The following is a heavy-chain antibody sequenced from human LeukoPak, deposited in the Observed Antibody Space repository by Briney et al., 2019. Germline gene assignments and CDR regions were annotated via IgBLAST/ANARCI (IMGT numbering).Heavy chain of an antibody. CDR2: INPNSGGT. CDR3: ARDVDTASNYYMDV. CDR1: GYTFTGYY. D-gene: IGHD5-18*01. Sequence: ASVKVSCKASGYTFTGYYMHWVRQAPGQGLKWMGWINPNSGGTNYAQKFQGRVTMTRDTSISTAYMELSRLRSDDTAVYYCARDVDTASNYYMDVWGKGTTVTVSS. V-gene: IGHV1-2*02. J-gene: IGHJ6*03.